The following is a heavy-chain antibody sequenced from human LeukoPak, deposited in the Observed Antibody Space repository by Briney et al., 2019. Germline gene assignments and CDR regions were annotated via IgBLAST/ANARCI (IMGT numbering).Heavy chain of an antibody. J-gene: IGHJ5*02. CDR2: ISYDGSNK. V-gene: IGHV3-30*18. D-gene: IGHD3-22*01. CDR3: AKVTNYYDSSANPRRDNWFDP. CDR1: GFTFSSYA. Sequence: PGGSLRLSCAASGFTFSSYAMSWVRQAPGKGLEWVAVISYDGSNKYYADSVKGRFTISRDNSKNTLYLQMNSLRAEDTAVYYCAKVTNYYDSSANPRRDNWFDPWGQGTLVIVSS.